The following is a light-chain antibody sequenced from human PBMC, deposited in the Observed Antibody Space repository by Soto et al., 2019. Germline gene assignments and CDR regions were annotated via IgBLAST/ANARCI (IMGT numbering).Light chain of an antibody. V-gene: IGLV2-11*01. CDR3: CSYAGSYTWV. J-gene: IGLJ2*01. CDR1: SSDVGGYNF. Sequence: QSVLTQPRSVSGSPGQSVTISCTGTSSDVGGYNFVSWYQQHPGKAPKLMIFDVSKRPSGVPDRFSGSKSGNTASLTISGLQADDAADYYGCSYAGSYTWVFGGGTKLTVL. CDR2: DVS.